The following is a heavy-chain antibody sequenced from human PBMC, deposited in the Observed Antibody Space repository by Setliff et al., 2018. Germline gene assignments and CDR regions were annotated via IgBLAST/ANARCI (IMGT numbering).Heavy chain of an antibody. CDR3: VPGRGS. V-gene: IGHV3-20*04. Sequence: RPGGSLRLSCAASGFNFDVFGMGWVRQAPGMGLEWVSGIDRNAGSTGYVDSVRGRFTISRDNAQKTLYLHMNNLRADDTAVFYCVPGRGSWGQGALVTVSS. CDR2: IDRNAGST. D-gene: IGHD6-25*01. J-gene: IGHJ5*02. CDR1: GFNFDVFG.